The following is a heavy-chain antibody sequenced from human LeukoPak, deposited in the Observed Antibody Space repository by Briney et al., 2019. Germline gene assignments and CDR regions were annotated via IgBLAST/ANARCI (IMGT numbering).Heavy chain of an antibody. J-gene: IGHJ4*02. V-gene: IGHV3-21*06. CDR3: ARDRPTGASRVFVVQ. Sequence: GGSLRLSCTASGFSFSTYAMTWVRQAPGKGLEWISSMSSGSRYIYYADSVRGRFTISRDNTKNSLYLLMNNLKAEDTAIYYCARDRPTGASRVFVVQWGQGTPVTVSS. CDR2: MSSGSRYI. D-gene: IGHD2-15*01. CDR1: GFSFSTYA.